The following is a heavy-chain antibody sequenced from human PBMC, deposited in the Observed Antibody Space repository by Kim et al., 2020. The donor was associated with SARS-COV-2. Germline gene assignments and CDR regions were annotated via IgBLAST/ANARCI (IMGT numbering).Heavy chain of an antibody. CDR3: ARDLYSSGWFGVVRNPSRNDAFDI. V-gene: IGHV4-38-2*02. J-gene: IGHJ3*02. CDR2: IYHSGST. CDR1: GYSISSGYY. D-gene: IGHD6-19*01. Sequence: SETLSLTCTVSGYSISSGYYWGWIRQPPGKGLEWIGSIYHSGSTYYNPSLKSRVTISVDTSKNQFSLKLSSVTAADTAVYYCARDLYSSGWFGVVRNPSRNDAFDIWGQGTMVTVSS.